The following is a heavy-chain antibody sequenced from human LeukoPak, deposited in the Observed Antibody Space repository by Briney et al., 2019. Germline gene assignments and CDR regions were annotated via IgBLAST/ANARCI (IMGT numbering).Heavy chain of an antibody. J-gene: IGHJ4*02. D-gene: IGHD3-22*01. CDR3: ARDRSDSSGYYALTY. V-gene: IGHV4-31*03. CDR2: TSYSGST. CDR1: GASISSGGYY. Sequence: SETPSLTCTVSGASISSGGYYWSWIRQHPGKGLESLGYTSYSGSTYYNPSLKSRLTISVDTSKNQFSLRLSSVTAADTAVYYCARDRSDSSGYYALTYWGQGSLVTVSS.